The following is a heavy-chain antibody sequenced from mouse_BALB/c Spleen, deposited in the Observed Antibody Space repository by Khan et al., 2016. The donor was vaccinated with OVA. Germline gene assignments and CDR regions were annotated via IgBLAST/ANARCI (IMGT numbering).Heavy chain of an antibody. CDR1: GYSITSDYA. Sequence: EVQLQESGPGLVKPSQSLSLTCTVTGYSITSDYAWNWIRQFPGNKLEWMGYISYSGSTTYNPSLKSRISITRDTSKEQFFLQFKSVTSEDTATYYCASELGRYYALDYWGQGTSVTVSS. CDR2: ISYSGST. V-gene: IGHV3-2*02. D-gene: IGHD4-1*01. CDR3: ASELGRYYALDY. J-gene: IGHJ4*01.